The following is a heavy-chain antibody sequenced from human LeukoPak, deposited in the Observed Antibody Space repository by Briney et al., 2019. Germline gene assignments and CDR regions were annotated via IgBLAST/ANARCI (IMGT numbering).Heavy chain of an antibody. CDR3: ARFRRDSSSALYYYYYMDV. CDR1: GGSFSGYY. Sequence: SETLSLTCAVSGGSFSGYYWSWIRQPPGQGLEWIGEINHSGSAKYNTSLKSRVTISVDTSKNQFSLKLSSVTAADTAVYYCARFRRDSSSALYYYYYMDVWGKGATVTDSS. J-gene: IGHJ6*03. V-gene: IGHV4-34*01. D-gene: IGHD6-6*01. CDR2: INHSGSA.